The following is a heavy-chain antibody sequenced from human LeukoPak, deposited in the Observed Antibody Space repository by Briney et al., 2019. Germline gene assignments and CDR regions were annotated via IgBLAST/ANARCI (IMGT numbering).Heavy chain of an antibody. Sequence: GGSLRLSCTASGFTFSSYAMSWVRQAPGKGLEWVSVISGSGGNTYYADSVKGRFTISRDNSENTLYLQMNSLRADDTAVYFCVKGASIVVVPAAFDYCGQGTLVTVSS. V-gene: IGHV3-23*01. J-gene: IGHJ4*02. CDR1: GFTFSSYA. D-gene: IGHD2-2*01. CDR3: VKGASIVVVPAAFDY. CDR2: ISGSGGNT.